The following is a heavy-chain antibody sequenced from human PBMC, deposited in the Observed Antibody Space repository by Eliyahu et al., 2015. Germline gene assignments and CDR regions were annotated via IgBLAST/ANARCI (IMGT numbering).Heavy chain of an antibody. J-gene: IGHJ6*02. CDR2: INPSGGST. CDR1: GYTFTSXX. V-gene: IGHV1-46*01. CDR3: ARAPTNYMDV. D-gene: IGHD5-24*01. Sequence: QVQLVQSGAEVKKPXASVKVSXKXSGYTFTSXXMHWVRQAPGQGXEWMGIINPSGGSTSYAQKFQGRVTMTRDTSTSTVYMELSSLRSEDTAVYYCARAPTNYMDVWGQGTTVTVSS.